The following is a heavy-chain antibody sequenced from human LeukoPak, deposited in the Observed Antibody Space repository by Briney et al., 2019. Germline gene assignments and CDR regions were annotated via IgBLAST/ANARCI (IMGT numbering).Heavy chain of an antibody. J-gene: IGHJ4*02. CDR2: LRHDGSNQ. Sequence: GGSLRLSCAASRFTFSSYGMHWVRQAPGKGLEWVAFLRHDGSNQYYADSVKGRFIISRDNSKNTLYLQMNSLRAGDTAVYFCAKGHSSGWYYFDSWGQGTLVTVSS. CDR3: AKGHSSGWYYFDS. D-gene: IGHD6-19*01. V-gene: IGHV3-30*02. CDR1: RFTFSSYG.